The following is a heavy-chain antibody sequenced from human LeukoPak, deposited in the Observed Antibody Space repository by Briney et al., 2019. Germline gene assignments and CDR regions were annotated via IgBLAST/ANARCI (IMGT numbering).Heavy chain of an antibody. CDR3: ARDGCSTTSCYAD. CDR2: IDNDGSGT. Sequence: GGSLRLSCAASGFSFSSYWMHWVRQAPGKGLVWVSRIDNDGSGTSYADSVKGRFTISRDNAKNTLYLQMNSLRAEDTAVYYCARDGCSTTSCYADWGQGTLVTVSS. V-gene: IGHV3-74*01. D-gene: IGHD2-2*01. J-gene: IGHJ4*02. CDR1: GFSFSSYW.